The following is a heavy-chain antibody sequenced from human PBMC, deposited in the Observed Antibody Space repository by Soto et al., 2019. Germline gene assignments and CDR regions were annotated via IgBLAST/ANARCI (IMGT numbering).Heavy chain of an antibody. D-gene: IGHD7-27*01. CDR1: GYTFTNYA. V-gene: IGHV1-18*01. Sequence: ASVKVSCKASGYTFTNYAMHWVRQAPGQGLEWMGWISAYNGNTNYAQKLQGRVTMTTDTSTSTAYMELRSLRSDDTAVYYCARVPWGYNWFDPWGQGTLVTVSS. CDR3: ARVPWGYNWFDP. CDR2: ISAYNGNT. J-gene: IGHJ5*02.